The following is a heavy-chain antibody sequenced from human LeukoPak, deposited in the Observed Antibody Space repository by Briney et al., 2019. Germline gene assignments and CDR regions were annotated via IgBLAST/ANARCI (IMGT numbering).Heavy chain of an antibody. J-gene: IGHJ4*02. V-gene: IGHV3-30*02. CDR1: GFTFRNYG. CDR2: IRYDGSIK. D-gene: IGHD3-10*01. CDR3: AKDVNVGGDYFDY. Sequence: GGSLRLSCAASGFTFRNYGMHWVRLAPGKGLEWVAFIRYDGSIKYYVDSVKGRFTVSRDSSKNTLYLQMNSLRAEDTAVYYCAKDVNVGGDYFDYWGQGTLVTVSS.